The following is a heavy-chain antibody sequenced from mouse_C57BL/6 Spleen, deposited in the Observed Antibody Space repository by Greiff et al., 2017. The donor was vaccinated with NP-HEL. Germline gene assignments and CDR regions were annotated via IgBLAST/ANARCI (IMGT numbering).Heavy chain of an antibody. CDR1: GYTFTDYY. CDR2: INPYNGGT. Sequence: EVKLQESGPVLVKPGASVKMSCKASGYTFTDYYMNWVKQSHGKSLEWIGVINPYNGGTSYNQKFKGKATLTVDKSSSTAYMELNSLTSEDSAVYYCARKDYGSSLWYFDVWGTGTTVTVSS. D-gene: IGHD1-1*01. J-gene: IGHJ1*03. V-gene: IGHV1-19*01. CDR3: ARKDYGSSLWYFDV.